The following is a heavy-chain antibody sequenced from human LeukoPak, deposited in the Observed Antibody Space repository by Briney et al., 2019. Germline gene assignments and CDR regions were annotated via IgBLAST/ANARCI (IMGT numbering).Heavy chain of an antibody. CDR2: IYNGGST. Sequence: PSETLSVTCIVSGASISNYYWSWIRQPAGKGPEWIGRIYNGGSTNYDSSLRSRITMSLDTSKNQFSLKLTSVTAADTAVYYCARFGGSGDTRGYFDNWGQGILVTVSS. D-gene: IGHD2-15*01. CDR3: ARFGGSGDTRGYFDN. J-gene: IGHJ4*02. V-gene: IGHV4-4*07. CDR1: GASISNYY.